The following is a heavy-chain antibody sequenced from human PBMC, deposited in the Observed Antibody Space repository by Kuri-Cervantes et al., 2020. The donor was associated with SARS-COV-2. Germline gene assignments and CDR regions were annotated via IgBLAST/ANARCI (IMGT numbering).Heavy chain of an antibody. D-gene: IGHD3-22*01. CDR1: GFTFSSYA. J-gene: IGHJ4*01. V-gene: IGHV3-23*03. Sequence: GGSLRLSCAASGFTFSSYAMSWVRQAPGKGLEWASVIYSGGSSTYYADAVQGRFTISRDNSKNTLYLQMKSLRAEDTAVYDCAKVLVVISGDFAYWGHGNLVHVAS. CDR3: AKVLVVISGDFAY. CDR2: IYSGGSST.